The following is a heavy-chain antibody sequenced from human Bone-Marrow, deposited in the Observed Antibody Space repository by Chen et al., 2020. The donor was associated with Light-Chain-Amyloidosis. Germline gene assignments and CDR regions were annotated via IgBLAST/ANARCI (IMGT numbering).Heavy chain of an antibody. CDR2: IYYSGST. J-gene: IGHJ4*02. CDR3: ARFRNILTGYYPYYFDY. D-gene: IGHD3-9*01. CDR1: GGSVSSGSYY. V-gene: IGHV4-61*01. Sequence: QVQLQESGPGLVKPSETLSLTCTVPGGSVSSGSYYWSWIRQPPGKGLEWIGYIYYSGSTNYNPSLKSRVTISVDTSKNQFSLKLSSVTAADTAVYYCARFRNILTGYYPYYFDYWGQGTLVTVSS.